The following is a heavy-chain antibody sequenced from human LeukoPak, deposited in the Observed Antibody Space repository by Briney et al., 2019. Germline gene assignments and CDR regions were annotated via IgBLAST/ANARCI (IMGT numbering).Heavy chain of an antibody. CDR1: GLTFSSFG. Sequence: GGSLRLSCAASGLTFSSFGMNWVRQAPGKGLEWVSYISDSSTLTYYADSVKGRFTISRDNAKNSLSLQLNSLRDEDTAVYFCAKVIRGGYGMDVWGQGTTVTVSS. J-gene: IGHJ6*02. CDR3: AKVIRGGYGMDV. CDR2: ISDSSTLT. V-gene: IGHV3-48*02. D-gene: IGHD3-10*01.